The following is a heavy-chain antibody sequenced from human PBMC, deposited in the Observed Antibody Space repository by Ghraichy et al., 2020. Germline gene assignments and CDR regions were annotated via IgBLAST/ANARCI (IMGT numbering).Heavy chain of an antibody. CDR2: IYHSGST. CDR3: ARTGYSSSWYNPRYFDL. V-gene: IGHV4-38-2*02. D-gene: IGHD6-13*01. Sequence: ESLNISCTVSGYSISSGYYWGWIRQPTGKGLEWIGSIYHSGSTYYNPSLKSRVTISVDTSKNQFSLKLSSVTAADTAVYYCARTGYSSSWYNPRYFDLWGRGTLVTVSS. J-gene: IGHJ2*01. CDR1: GYSISSGYY.